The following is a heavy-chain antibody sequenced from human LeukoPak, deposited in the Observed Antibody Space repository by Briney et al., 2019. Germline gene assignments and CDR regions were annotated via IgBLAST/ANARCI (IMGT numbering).Heavy chain of an antibody. CDR1: GFTFSSYA. J-gene: IGHJ4*02. Sequence: GGSLRLSCAASGFTFSSYAMSWVRQAPGKGLEWGSAISGRGVSTYYADSVKGRFTISRDNSKNTLYLQMNSLRAEDTAVYYCAKDARSYYDSSGYYSDYWGQGTLVTVSS. CDR2: ISGRGVST. D-gene: IGHD3-22*01. CDR3: AKDARSYYDSSGYYSDY. V-gene: IGHV3-23*01.